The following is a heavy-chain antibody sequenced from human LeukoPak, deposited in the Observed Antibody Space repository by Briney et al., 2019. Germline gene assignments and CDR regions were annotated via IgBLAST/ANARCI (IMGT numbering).Heavy chain of an antibody. CDR3: ARSIVSSSWTYYYYYYGMDV. D-gene: IGHD6-13*01. CDR1: GGSISSYY. J-gene: IGHJ6*02. V-gene: IGHV4-59*01. Sequence: PSETLSLTCTVSGGSISSYYWSWIRQPPGKGLEWIWYIYYSGSTNYNPSLKSRVTISVDTSKNQFSLKLSSVTAADTAVYYCARSIVSSSWTYYYYYYGMDVWGQGTTVTVSS. CDR2: IYYSGST.